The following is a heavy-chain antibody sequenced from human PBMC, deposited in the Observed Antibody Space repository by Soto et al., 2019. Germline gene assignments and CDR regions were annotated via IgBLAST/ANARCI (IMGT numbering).Heavy chain of an antibody. CDR2: IYYSGST. Sequence: SETLSLTCTVSGGSISSYYWSWIRQPPGKGLEWIGYIYYSGSTNYNPSLKSRVTISVDTSKNQFSLKLSSVTAADTAVYYCARNERGDYHFWSGYSVGWFDPWGQGTLVTVSS. D-gene: IGHD3-3*01. CDR1: GGSISSYY. CDR3: ARNERGDYHFWSGYSVGWFDP. J-gene: IGHJ5*02. V-gene: IGHV4-59*01.